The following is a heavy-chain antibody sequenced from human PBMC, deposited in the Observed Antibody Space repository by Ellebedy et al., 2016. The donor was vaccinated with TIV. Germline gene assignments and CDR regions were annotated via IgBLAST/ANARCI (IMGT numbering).Heavy chain of an antibody. CDR1: GFTFSNYV. CDR3: AKPPLEYRQNWFSDYFDH. J-gene: IGHJ4*02. Sequence: PGGSLRLSCAASGFTFSNYVMNWVRQVSGKGLEWVSEISVSGSTTYEGSVKGRFTISRDNSKNTLYLQMNSLTVDDPAVYYCAKPPLEYRQNWFSDYFDHWGQGALVTVSS. V-gene: IGHV3-23*01. CDR2: ISVSGST. D-gene: IGHD6-6*01.